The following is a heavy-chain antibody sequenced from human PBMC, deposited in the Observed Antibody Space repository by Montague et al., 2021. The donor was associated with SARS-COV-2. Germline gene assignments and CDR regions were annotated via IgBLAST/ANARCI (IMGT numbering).Heavy chain of an antibody. CDR2: ISAHTGTT. CDR1: GYTLSNYG. V-gene: IGHV1-18*01. D-gene: IGHD1-1*01. Sequence: SVNVSCKASGYTLSNYGISWMRQGPGQRPEWMGWISAHTGTTAYAQRLQGRITLTADRSTNTAYMELRGLTSDDTALYYCARVQTGNFDFWGQGTLVTVSS. J-gene: IGHJ4*02. CDR3: ARVQTGNFDF.